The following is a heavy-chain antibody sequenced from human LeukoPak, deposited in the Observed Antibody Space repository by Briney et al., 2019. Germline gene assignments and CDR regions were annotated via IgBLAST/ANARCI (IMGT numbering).Heavy chain of an antibody. CDR2: ISTTGTYT. CDR1: GFTFITYS. CDR3: ARDLRDGYNSPNYYYYMDV. V-gene: IGHV3-21*01. Sequence: GGSLRLSCAASGFTFITYSMNWVRQAPGKGLEWLSSISTTGTYTYYADSVKGRFTITRDNSKNSLFLQMNGLRAEDTAVYYCARDLRDGYNSPNYYYYMDVWGQGTTVTVSS. J-gene: IGHJ6*03. D-gene: IGHD5-24*01.